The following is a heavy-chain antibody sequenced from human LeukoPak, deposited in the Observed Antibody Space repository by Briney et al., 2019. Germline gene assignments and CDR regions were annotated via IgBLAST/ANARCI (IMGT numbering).Heavy chain of an antibody. Sequence: GGSLRLSCAASGFTFSKYAMTWVRQAPGKGLEWVATIKQDGSEKYYLDSVKGRFTISRDNAKNSLFPQMNSLRAEDTAVYYCAGARGWEFSSWGQGTLVTVSS. CDR1: GFTFSKYA. V-gene: IGHV3-7*01. CDR3: AGARGWEFSS. CDR2: IKQDGSEK. D-gene: IGHD1-26*01. J-gene: IGHJ5*02.